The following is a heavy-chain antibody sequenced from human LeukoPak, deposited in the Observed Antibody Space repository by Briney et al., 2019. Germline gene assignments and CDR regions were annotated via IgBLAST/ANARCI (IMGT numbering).Heavy chain of an antibody. D-gene: IGHD2-2*01. CDR2: IHYSGST. J-gene: IGHJ4*02. Sequence: SETLSLTCTVSGGSITGYYWRWIRQPPGKGLEWVGFIHYSGSTNYNPSLKSPVTISVDTSKNQFSLKLSSVTAADTAVYYCGRFRCCSSSGCFYDFDFWGQGTLVTVSS. CDR3: GRFRCCSSSGCFYDFDF. CDR1: GGSITGYY. V-gene: IGHV4-59*01.